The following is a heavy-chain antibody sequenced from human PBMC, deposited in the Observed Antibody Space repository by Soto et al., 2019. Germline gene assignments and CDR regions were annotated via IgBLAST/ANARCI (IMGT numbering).Heavy chain of an antibody. CDR1: GGSVSSESHY. CDR2: IYYTGST. Sequence: QVQLQESGPGLVKPSETLSLTCTVSGGSVSSESHYWSWIRQTPGKGREWIGYIYYTGSTNYNASLMARVTMSVDTSGDQVSLRLRSVTRADTAVYYGVRDQYDFRSGSYYYAMEVWCQGTKVTVSS. CDR3: VRDQYDFRSGSYYYAMEV. V-gene: IGHV4-61*01. J-gene: IGHJ6*02. D-gene: IGHD3-3*01.